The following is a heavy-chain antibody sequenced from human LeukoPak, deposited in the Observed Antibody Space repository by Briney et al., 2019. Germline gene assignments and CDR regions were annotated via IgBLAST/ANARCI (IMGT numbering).Heavy chain of an antibody. CDR3: ARAPYDSTGYFPSDYFDS. J-gene: IGHJ4*02. Sequence: PSETLSLTCCVSGGPLITTSYHWGWIRQPPGKGLEWIGNIFYNETTYYNPSLQSRVTISLDTSKNQFSLKLTSVTAADTAVYYCARAPYDSTGYFPSDYFDSWGQGTLVTVSS. V-gene: IGHV4-39*07. CDR1: GGPLITTSYH. CDR2: IFYNETT. D-gene: IGHD3-22*01.